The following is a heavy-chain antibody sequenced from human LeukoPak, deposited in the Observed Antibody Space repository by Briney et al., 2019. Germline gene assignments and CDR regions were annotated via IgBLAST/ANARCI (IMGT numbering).Heavy chain of an antibody. J-gene: IGHJ4*02. D-gene: IGHD6-19*01. CDR1: GSSISSYY. CDR2: IHYSGST. Sequence: SETLSLTCTVSGSSISSYYWTWIRQPPGKGLEWIGYIHYSGSTTYNASLKSRVTILLDRSKNQFSLKLGSVTAADTAVYYCARVPGMTVTGTLWGADYWGQGTLGTVSS. CDR3: ARVPGMTVTGTLWGADY. V-gene: IGHV4-59*01.